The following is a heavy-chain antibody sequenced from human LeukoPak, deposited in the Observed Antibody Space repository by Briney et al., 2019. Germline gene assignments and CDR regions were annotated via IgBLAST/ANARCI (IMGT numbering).Heavy chain of an antibody. J-gene: IGHJ5*01. CDR2: IKRDGNEK. V-gene: IGHV3-7*01. Sequence: PGGSLRLSCAASGFTFISYWMSWVRQAPGKGLEWVANIKRDGNEKNYVDSVKGRFSISRDNAKNSLYLQMDSLRAEDTAVYYCAKEGAYPIITYDSWGQGALVTVSS. D-gene: IGHD3-10*01. CDR1: GFTFISYW. CDR3: AKEGAYPIITYDS.